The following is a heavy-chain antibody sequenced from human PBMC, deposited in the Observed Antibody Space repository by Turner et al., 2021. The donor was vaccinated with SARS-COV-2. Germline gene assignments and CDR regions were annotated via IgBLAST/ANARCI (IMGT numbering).Heavy chain of an antibody. Sequence: QVQLVESGGAVVQPGPSLRLSCVASGFTFSRYGMHWVRQAPGKGLEWVAVISYDGSNKYYADSVKGRFTISRDNSKNTLYLQMNSLRAEDTAVYYCAKFMYYYESSGYSTIDYWGQGTLVTVSS. CDR3: AKFMYYYESSGYSTIDY. V-gene: IGHV3-30*18. J-gene: IGHJ4*02. D-gene: IGHD3-22*01. CDR1: GFTFSRYG. CDR2: ISYDGSNK.